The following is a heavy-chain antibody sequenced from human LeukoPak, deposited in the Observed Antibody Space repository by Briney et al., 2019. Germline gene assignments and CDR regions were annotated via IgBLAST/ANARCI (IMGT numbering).Heavy chain of an antibody. J-gene: IGHJ4*02. Sequence: AGSLTLSCPASGFTFSSYAMSWVRQAPGKGLEWVSAIRGSGGRTYYANSVKGRFTISRDNSKNTLYLPMNSLRAEHPAVSYWAKDHLGSWVGYWGQGTLVTVSS. CDR1: GFTFSSYA. V-gene: IGHV3-23*01. D-gene: IGHD6-6*01. CDR3: AKDHLGSWVGY. CDR2: IRGSGGRT.